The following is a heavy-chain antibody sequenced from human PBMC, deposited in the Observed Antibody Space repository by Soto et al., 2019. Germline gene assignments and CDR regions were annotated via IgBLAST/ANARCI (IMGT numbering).Heavy chain of an antibody. Sequence: GGSLRLSCAASGFMFSAYAMLWVRQAPGKGLEWVAAISYDGTNKYYADSIKGRFTISRDNSANTLFLQVNSLRREDTAMYYCARDPSADPSGWYGIDFWSHGTRVTVSS. V-gene: IGHV3-30*04. CDR1: GFMFSAYA. J-gene: IGHJ4*01. CDR2: ISYDGTNK. CDR3: ARDPSADPSGWYGIDF. D-gene: IGHD6-19*01.